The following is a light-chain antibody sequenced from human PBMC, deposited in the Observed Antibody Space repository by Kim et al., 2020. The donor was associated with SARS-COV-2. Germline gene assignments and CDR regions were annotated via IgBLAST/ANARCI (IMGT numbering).Light chain of an antibody. CDR2: DVT. CDR1: STDIGGYNF. Sequence: QSALTQPASMSGSPGQSITISCIGTSTDIGGYNFVSWYQQNPGKAPKLLIFDVTSRPSGISSRFSGSRSGNTASLTISGLQAEDEGEYFCISYTTGSTPVIFGGGTKVTVL. J-gene: IGLJ2*01. CDR3: ISYTTGSTPVI. V-gene: IGLV2-14*03.